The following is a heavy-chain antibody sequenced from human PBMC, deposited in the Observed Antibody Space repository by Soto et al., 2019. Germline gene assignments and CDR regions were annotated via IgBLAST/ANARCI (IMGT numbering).Heavy chain of an antibody. Sequence: GSLRLSCAASGFTFSSYGMHWVRQAPGKGLEWVAVISYDGSNKYYADSVKGRFTISRDNSKNTLYLQMNSLRAEDTAVYYCAKDRDMDIWGKGTMVTVSS. J-gene: IGHJ3*02. CDR3: AKDRDMDI. V-gene: IGHV3-30*18. CDR1: GFTFSSYG. D-gene: IGHD2-15*01. CDR2: ISYDGSNK.